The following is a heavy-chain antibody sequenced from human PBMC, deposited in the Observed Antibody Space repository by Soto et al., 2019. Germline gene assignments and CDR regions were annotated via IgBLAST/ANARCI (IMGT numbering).Heavy chain of an antibody. CDR3: ARGAIVVVVAATLSYYYYMDV. Sequence: SETLSLTCTVSGDSFSPYYWSWIRQPPGKGPEWVGFIYHTGSTNYNPSLKSRVTISVDTSKNQFSLKLSSVTAADTAVYYCARGAIVVVVAATLSYYYYMDVWGKGTTVTVSS. D-gene: IGHD2-15*01. CDR1: GDSFSPYY. CDR2: IYHTGST. V-gene: IGHV4-59*12. J-gene: IGHJ6*03.